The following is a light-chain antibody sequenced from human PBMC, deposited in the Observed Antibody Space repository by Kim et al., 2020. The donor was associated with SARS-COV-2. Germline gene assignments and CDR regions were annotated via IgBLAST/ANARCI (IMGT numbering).Light chain of an antibody. CDR3: CSYAGSYTLV. CDR1: SSDVGDYNY. Sequence: GQLVAISCTGTSSDVGDYNYVSWYQQHPGKAPKLMIYDVSKRPSGVPDRFSGSKSGNTASLTISGLQAEDEGDYYCCSYAGSYTLVFGGGTQLTVL. CDR2: DVS. J-gene: IGLJ2*01. V-gene: IGLV2-11*01.